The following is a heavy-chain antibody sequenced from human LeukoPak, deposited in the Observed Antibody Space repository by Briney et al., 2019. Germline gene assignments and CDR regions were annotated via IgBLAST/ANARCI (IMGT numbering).Heavy chain of an antibody. CDR3: ARHRLDTAMVTAFDY. D-gene: IGHD5-18*01. V-gene: IGHV4-39*01. CDR1: GGSISSYY. J-gene: IGHJ4*02. Sequence: SETLSLTCTVSGGSISSYYWSWIRQPPGKGLEWIGSIYYSGSTYYNPSLKSRVTISVDTSKNQFSLKLSSVTAADTAVYYCARHRLDTAMVTAFDYWGQGTLVTVSS. CDR2: IYYSGST.